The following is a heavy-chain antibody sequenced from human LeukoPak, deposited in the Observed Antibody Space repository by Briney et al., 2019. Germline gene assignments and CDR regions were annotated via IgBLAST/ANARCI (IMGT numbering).Heavy chain of an antibody. CDR3: ARDSRRQTIVVVPAAIDY. V-gene: IGHV1-2*02. J-gene: IGHJ4*02. CDR1: GYTFTGYY. Sequence: GASVKVSCKASGYTFTGYYMHWVRQAPGQGLEWMGWINPNSGGTNYAQKFQGRVTMTRDTSISTAYMELSRLRSDDTAVYYCARDSRRQTIVVVPAAIDYWGQGTLVTVSS. D-gene: IGHD2-2*01. CDR2: INPNSGGT.